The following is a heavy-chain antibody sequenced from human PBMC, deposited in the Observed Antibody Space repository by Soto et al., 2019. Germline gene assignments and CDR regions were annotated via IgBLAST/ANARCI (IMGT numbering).Heavy chain of an antibody. CDR3: ARGGIRSGGYHFAIWFDP. CDR2: IIPIFGSP. V-gene: IGHV1-69*01. D-gene: IGHD5-12*01. J-gene: IGHJ5*02. CDR1: GGTFSSYA. Sequence: QVQLVQSGAEVKKPGSSVKVSCKVSGGTFSSYAISWVRQAPGQGLEWMGGIIPIFGSPTYAQKFQGRVTITADESTSTAYMELSSLRSEDTAMYHCARGGIRSGGYHFAIWFDPWGQGTLVIVSS.